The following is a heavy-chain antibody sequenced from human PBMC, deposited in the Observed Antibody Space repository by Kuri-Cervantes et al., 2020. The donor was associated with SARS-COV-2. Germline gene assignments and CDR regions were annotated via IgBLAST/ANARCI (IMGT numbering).Heavy chain of an antibody. CDR3: ARDPYSSSWYRYYYGMDV. Sequence: ETLSLTCAASGFTVSSNYMSWVRQAPGKGLEWVSVIYSGGSTYYADSVKGRFTISRDNAKNSLYLQMNSLRAEDTAVYYCARDPYSSSWYRYYYGMDVWGQGTTVTVSS. CDR2: IYSGGST. CDR1: GFTVSSNY. J-gene: IGHJ6*02. D-gene: IGHD6-13*01. V-gene: IGHV3-53*01.